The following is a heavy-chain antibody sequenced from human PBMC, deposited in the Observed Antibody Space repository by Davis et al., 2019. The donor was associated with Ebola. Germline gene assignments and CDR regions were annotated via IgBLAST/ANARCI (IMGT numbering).Heavy chain of an antibody. CDR3: ARGVRRYFDSRNDY. Sequence: SETLSLTCAVPGGSFSGNYWAWIRQSPGKGLECIGEVDDGGRVHYNPSLKSRVSISLDTSKNQFSLKVTSMTAADTAVYYCARGVRRYFDSRNDYWGQGTLVTVSS. D-gene: IGHD3-9*01. CDR1: GGSFSGNY. J-gene: IGHJ4*02. CDR2: VDDGGRV. V-gene: IGHV4-34*01.